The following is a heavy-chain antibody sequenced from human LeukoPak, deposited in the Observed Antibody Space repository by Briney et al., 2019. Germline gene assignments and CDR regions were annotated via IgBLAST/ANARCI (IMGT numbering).Heavy chain of an antibody. CDR3: ARETIAAAAAGFDP. CDR1: GFTFSSYE. D-gene: IGHD6-13*01. Sequence: HSGGSLRLSCAASGFTFSSYEMNWVRQAPGKGLEWVSVIYSGGSTYYADSVKGRFTISRDNSKNTLYLQMNSLRAEDTAVYYCARETIAAAAAGFDPWGQGTLVTVSS. CDR2: IYSGGST. V-gene: IGHV3-66*01. J-gene: IGHJ5*02.